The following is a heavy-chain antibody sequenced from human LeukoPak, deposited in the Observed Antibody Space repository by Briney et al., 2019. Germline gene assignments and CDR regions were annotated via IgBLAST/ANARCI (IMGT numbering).Heavy chain of an antibody. J-gene: IGHJ4*02. CDR1: GFTFSSYG. V-gene: IGHV3-30*18. CDR3: AKDLTGGPFDY. CDR2: ISYDGSNK. Sequence: GGSLRLSCAASGFTFSSYGMHWVRQAPGKGLEWVAVISYDGSNKYYAVSVKGRFTISRDNSKNTLYLQMNSLRAEDTAVYYCAKDLTGGPFDYWGQGTLVTVSS. D-gene: IGHD7-27*01.